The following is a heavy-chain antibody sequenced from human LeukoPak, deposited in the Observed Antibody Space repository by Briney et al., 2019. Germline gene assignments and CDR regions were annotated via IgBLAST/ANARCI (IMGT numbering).Heavy chain of an antibody. CDR1: GGSISSHY. V-gene: IGHV4-59*11. J-gene: IGHJ4*02. D-gene: IGHD3-22*01. Sequence: SETLSLTCTVSGGSISSHYWSWIRQPPGKGLEWIGYIYYSGSTNYNPSLKSRVTISVHTSKNQFSLKLSSVTAADTAVYYYAGYYDSSGYYSSPFDYWGQGTLVTVSS. CDR3: AGYYDSSGYYSSPFDY. CDR2: IYYSGST.